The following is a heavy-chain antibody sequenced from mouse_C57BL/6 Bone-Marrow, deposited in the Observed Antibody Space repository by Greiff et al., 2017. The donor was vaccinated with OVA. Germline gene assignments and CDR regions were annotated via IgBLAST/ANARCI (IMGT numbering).Heavy chain of an antibody. CDR3: ARGDYDGAY. CDR1: GFTFSSYG. CDR2: ISSGGSYT. Sequence: EVQVVESGGDLVKPGGSLKLSCAASGFTFSSYGMSWVRQTPDKRLEWVATISSGGSYTYYPDSVKGRFTISRDNAKNTLYLQMSSLKSEDTAMYYCARGDYDGAYWGQGTTLTVSS. J-gene: IGHJ2*01. V-gene: IGHV5-6*01. D-gene: IGHD2-4*01.